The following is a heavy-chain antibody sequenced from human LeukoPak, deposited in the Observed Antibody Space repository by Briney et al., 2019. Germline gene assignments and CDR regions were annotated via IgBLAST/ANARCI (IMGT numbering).Heavy chain of an antibody. V-gene: IGHV3-30*02. J-gene: IGHJ4*02. D-gene: IGHD6-13*01. CDR3: ARDDPKIAAAGTGIRY. CDR2: IRYDGSIK. Sequence: PGGSLRLSCAASGFTFSSYGMNWVRQAPGKGLEWVAFIRYDGSIKYYADSVKGRFTISRDNSKNTLYLQMNSLRAEDTAVYYCARDDPKIAAAGTGIRYWGQGTLVTVSS. CDR1: GFTFSSYG.